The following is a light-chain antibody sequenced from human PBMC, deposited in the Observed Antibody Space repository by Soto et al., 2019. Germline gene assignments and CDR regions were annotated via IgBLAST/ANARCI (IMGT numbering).Light chain of an antibody. V-gene: IGKV3-15*01. CDR1: PSVSSN. CDR3: QQYNDWSTYT. J-gene: IGKJ2*01. Sequence: EIMMTQSPATLSVSPGARATLSCRASPSVSSNLAWYHQKPGQAPSLLIYGASTRATGIPARFSGGGSGTDFTLTISSLQSEDFAVYYCQQYNDWSTYTFGQGTKLELK. CDR2: GAS.